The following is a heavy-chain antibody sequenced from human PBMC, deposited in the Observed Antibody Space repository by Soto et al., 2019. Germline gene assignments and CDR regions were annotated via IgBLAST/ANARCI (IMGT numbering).Heavy chain of an antibody. V-gene: IGHV3-53*05. D-gene: IGHD2-15*01. J-gene: IGHJ6*02. CDR2: IYSGGST. Sequence: QLGGSLRLSCVVSGFTVSSTNYMSWVRQAPGKGLEWVSVIYSGGSTYYADSVKGRFTISRDNAKNSLYLQMNSLRAEDTALYYCAKSMGGTANGMDVWGQGTTVTVSS. CDR3: AKSMGGTANGMDV. CDR1: GFTVSSTNY.